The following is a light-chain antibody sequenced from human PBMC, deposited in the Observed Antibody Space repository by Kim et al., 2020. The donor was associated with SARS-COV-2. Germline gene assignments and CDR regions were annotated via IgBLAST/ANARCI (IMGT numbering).Light chain of an antibody. V-gene: IGKV2-28*01. CDR1: QSLLHSSGYNH. Sequence: DIVMTQSPLSLPVTLGEPASISCRSSQSLLHSSGYNHLDWYLQKPGQSPQLLIYLGFNRASGVPDRFSGSGSGTDFTLKISRVEAEDVGVYYCMQTLQTSYTFGQGTKLEI. CDR2: LGF. CDR3: MQTLQTSYT. J-gene: IGKJ2*01.